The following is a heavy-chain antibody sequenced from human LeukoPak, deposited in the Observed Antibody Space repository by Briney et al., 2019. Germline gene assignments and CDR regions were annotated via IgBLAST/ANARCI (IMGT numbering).Heavy chain of an antibody. J-gene: IGHJ4*02. CDR2: INPNSGGT. CDR1: GYTFTGYY. CDR3: ASGTYSSGWSSENY. V-gene: IGHV1-2*02. D-gene: IGHD6-19*01. Sequence: ASVKVSCKASGYTFTGYYMHWVRQAPGQGLEWMGWINPNSGGTNYAQKFQGRVTMTRDTFISTAYMELSRLRSDDTAVYYCASGTYSSGWSSENYWGQGTLVTVSS.